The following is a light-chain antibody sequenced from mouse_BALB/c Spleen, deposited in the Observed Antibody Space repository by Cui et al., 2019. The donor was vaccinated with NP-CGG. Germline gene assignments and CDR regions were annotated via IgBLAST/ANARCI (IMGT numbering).Light chain of an antibody. CDR3: ALWYSNHWV. CDR1: TGAVTTSNY. V-gene: IGLV1*01. J-gene: IGLJ1*01. Sequence: QAVVTQESALTTSPGETVTLTCRSSTGAVTTSNYANWVQEKPDHLFTGLIGGTRNRAPGVPARFSGSLIGDKAALTITGAQTEDDAMYFCALWYSNHWVFGGGTKLTVL. CDR2: GTR.